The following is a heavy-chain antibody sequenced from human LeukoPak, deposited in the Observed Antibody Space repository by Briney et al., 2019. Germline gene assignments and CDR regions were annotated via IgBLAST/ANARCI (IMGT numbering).Heavy chain of an antibody. Sequence: GGSLRLSCAASGFTFSSYGMHWVRQAPGKGLEWVAVISYDGSNKYYADSVKGRFTISRDNSKNTLYLQMNSLRAEDTAVYYCAKDSRPELSQIIDYWGQGTLVTVSS. CDR2: ISYDGSNK. CDR1: GFTFSSYG. D-gene: IGHD3-16*02. CDR3: AKDSRPELSQIIDY. V-gene: IGHV3-30*18. J-gene: IGHJ4*02.